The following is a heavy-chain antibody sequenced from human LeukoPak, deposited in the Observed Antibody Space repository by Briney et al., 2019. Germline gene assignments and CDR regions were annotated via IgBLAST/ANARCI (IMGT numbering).Heavy chain of an antibody. Sequence: SETLSLTCTVSVGSISSSSFYWGWIRQPPGKGLEWIGSLYYSGNTYYNPSLKSRVTISVDTSKNQFSLKLNSVTAADTAVYYCARGIAARPDFDYWGQGTLVTVSS. J-gene: IGHJ4*02. CDR1: VGSISSSSFY. V-gene: IGHV4-39*07. CDR2: LYYSGNT. CDR3: ARGIAARPDFDY. D-gene: IGHD6-6*01.